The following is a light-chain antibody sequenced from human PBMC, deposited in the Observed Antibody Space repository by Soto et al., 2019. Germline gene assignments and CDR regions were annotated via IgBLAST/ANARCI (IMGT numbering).Light chain of an antibody. Sequence: QSALTQPASVSGSPGQSITISCTGTSSDVGGYNYVSWYQQHPGTAPKLMIYEVSNRPSGVSNRFSGSKSGNTASLNISVLQAEYEADYYCSSYTSSSTLWVFGTGTKVTVL. J-gene: IGLJ1*01. CDR2: EVS. CDR1: SSDVGGYNY. CDR3: SSYTSSSTLWV. V-gene: IGLV2-14*01.